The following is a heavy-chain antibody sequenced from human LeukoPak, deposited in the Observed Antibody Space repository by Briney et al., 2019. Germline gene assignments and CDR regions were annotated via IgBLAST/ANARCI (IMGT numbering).Heavy chain of an antibody. CDR3: AKGTTYSSSWYSGAFDI. CDR2: VYSSGNT. D-gene: IGHD6-13*01. CDR1: GGSMNGYY. J-gene: IGHJ3*02. V-gene: IGHV4-4*07. Sequence: SETLSLTCTVSGGSMNGYYWSWIRQTAGKGLEWIGRVYSSGNTNYAPSLQSRVTMSIDTSNNRFSLKLSSVTAADTAVYYCAKGTTYSSSWYSGAFDIWGQGTMVTVSS.